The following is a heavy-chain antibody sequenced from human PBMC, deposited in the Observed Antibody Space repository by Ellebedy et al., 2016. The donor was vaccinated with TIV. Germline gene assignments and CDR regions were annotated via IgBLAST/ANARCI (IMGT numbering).Heavy chain of an antibody. CDR2: FDPEDGET. Sequence: ASVKVSCKVSGYTLTELSMHWVRQAPGKGLGWMGGFDPEDGETIYAQKFQGRVTMTEDTSTDTAYMELSSLRSEDTAVYYCATGGELLTRYDAFDIWGQGTMVTVSS. J-gene: IGHJ3*02. D-gene: IGHD3-10*01. CDR3: ATGGELLTRYDAFDI. CDR1: GYTLTELS. V-gene: IGHV1-24*01.